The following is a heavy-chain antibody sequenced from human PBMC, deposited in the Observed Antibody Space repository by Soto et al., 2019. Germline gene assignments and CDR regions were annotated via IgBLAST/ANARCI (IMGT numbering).Heavy chain of an antibody. CDR2: INSNGDKT. CDR3: AREYGSGSSPPWFDP. CDR1: GFTFDDYG. D-gene: IGHD3-10*01. Sequence: GGSLRLSCAASGFTFDDYGMSWVRQVSGKGLEWVSGINSNGDKTGYADSVKGRFTISRDNAKNSLYLQMNSLRVEDTALYHCAREYGSGSSPPWFDPWGQGTLVTVSS. J-gene: IGHJ5*02. V-gene: IGHV3-20*01.